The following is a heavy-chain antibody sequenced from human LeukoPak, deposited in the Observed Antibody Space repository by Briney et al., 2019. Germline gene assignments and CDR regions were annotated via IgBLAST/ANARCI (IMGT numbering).Heavy chain of an antibody. CDR3: ARAQPYDILTGYSDY. D-gene: IGHD3-9*01. CDR2: ISSSSSYI. V-gene: IGHV3-21*01. J-gene: IGHJ4*02. Sequence: GGSLRLSCAASGLTFSSYSMNWVRQAPGKGLEWVSSISSSSSYIYYADSVKGRFTISRDNAKNSLYLQMNSLRAEDTAVYYCARAQPYDILTGYSDYWGQGTLVTVSS. CDR1: GLTFSSYS.